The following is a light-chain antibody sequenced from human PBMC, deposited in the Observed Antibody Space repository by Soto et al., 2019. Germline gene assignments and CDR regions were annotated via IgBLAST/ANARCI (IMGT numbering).Light chain of an antibody. CDR3: QQLFSYPLFT. V-gene: IGKV1-9*01. Sequence: DIQLTQSPSFLSASVGDRVTITCRASQGIGSYLAWYQQKPGKAPKLLIYAASTLQSGVPSRFSGSGSGTEFTLTISSLQPEDFASYYCQQLFSYPLFTFGPGTKVDIK. CDR1: QGIGSY. CDR2: AAS. J-gene: IGKJ3*01.